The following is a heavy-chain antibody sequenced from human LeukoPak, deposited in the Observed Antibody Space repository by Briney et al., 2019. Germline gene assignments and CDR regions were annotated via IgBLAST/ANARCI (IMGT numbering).Heavy chain of an antibody. CDR3: ARDLAAAPY. J-gene: IGHJ4*02. Sequence: TGGSLRLSCAASGFTFSSYAMHWVRQAPGKGLEWVAVISYDGSNKYYADSVKGRFTISRDNSKNTLYLQMNNLRAEDTAVYYCARDLAAAPYWGQGTLVTVSS. CDR1: GFTFSSYA. V-gene: IGHV3-30-3*01. CDR2: ISYDGSNK. D-gene: IGHD6-13*01.